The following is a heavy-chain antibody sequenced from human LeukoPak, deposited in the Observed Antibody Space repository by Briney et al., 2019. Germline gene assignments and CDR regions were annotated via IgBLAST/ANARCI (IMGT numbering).Heavy chain of an antibody. D-gene: IGHD3-3*01. V-gene: IGHV3-64*04. CDR1: GFTFSSYA. CDR2: ISSNGGST. Sequence: PGGSLRLSCSASGFTFSSYAMHWVRQAPGKGLEYVSAISSNGGSTYYADSVKGRFTISRDNAKNTLYLQMNSLRAEDTAVYYCARSGYSYAAGAFDIWGQGTMVTVSS. J-gene: IGHJ3*02. CDR3: ARSGYSYAAGAFDI.